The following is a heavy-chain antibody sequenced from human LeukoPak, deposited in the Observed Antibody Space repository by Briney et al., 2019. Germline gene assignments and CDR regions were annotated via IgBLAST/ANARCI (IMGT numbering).Heavy chain of an antibody. CDR3: AREVHKFMVRGVIMEAFDP. J-gene: IGHJ5*02. Sequence: EASVKVSCKASGYSFTSHYMHWVRQAPGQGLEWMGLINPSGSSTLYAQKFQGRVTMTRDMSTSTVYMELSSLGSEDTAVYYCAREVHKFMVRGVIMEAFDPWGQGTLVTVSS. CDR2: INPSGSST. CDR1: GYSFTSHY. D-gene: IGHD3-10*01. V-gene: IGHV1-46*01.